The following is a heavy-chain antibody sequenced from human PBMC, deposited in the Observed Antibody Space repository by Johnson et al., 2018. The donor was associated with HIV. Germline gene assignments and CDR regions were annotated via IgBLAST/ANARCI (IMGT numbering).Heavy chain of an antibody. CDR3: ARDEVAGAFDI. V-gene: IGHV3-33*01. Sequence: QVQLVESGGGVVQPGRSLRLSCAASGFTFSSYGMHWVRQAPGKGLEWVAVIWYDGSNKYYTDSVKGRFTISRDNSKNTLYLQMNSLRAEDTAVYYCARDEVAGAFDIWGQGTMVTVSS. CDR1: GFTFSSYG. CDR2: IWYDGSNK. J-gene: IGHJ3*02.